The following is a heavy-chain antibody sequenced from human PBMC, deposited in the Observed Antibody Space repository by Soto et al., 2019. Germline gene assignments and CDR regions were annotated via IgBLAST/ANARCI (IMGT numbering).Heavy chain of an antibody. CDR3: ARDSVEMATIGGWFDP. CDR2: IIPIFGTA. D-gene: IGHD5-12*01. CDR1: GGTFSSYA. V-gene: IGHV1-69*13. Sequence: GASVKVSCKASGGTFSSYAISWVRQAPGQGLEWMGGIIPIFGTANYAQKFQGRVTITADESTSTAYMELSSLRSEDTAVYYCARDSVEMATIGGWFDPWGQGTLVTVSS. J-gene: IGHJ5*02.